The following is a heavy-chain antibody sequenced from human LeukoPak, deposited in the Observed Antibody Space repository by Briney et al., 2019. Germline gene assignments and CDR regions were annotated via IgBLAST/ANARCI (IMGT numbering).Heavy chain of an antibody. CDR3: ARSDSSTWSDGY. J-gene: IGHJ4*02. V-gene: IGHV1-2*02. CDR2: INPNSGDT. Sequence: ASVKVSCKASGYTFTGYYIHWVRQAPGQGLEWMGWINPNSGDTRYAQNFLGRVTMTRDTSISTAYMELSRLRSDDTAVYYCARSDSSTWSDGYWGQGTLVTVSS. CDR1: GYTFTGYY. D-gene: IGHD6-13*01.